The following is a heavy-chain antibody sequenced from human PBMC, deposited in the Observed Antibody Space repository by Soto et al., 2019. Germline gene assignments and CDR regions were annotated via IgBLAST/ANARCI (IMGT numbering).Heavy chain of an antibody. D-gene: IGHD5-12*01. CDR3: AREVATTYYFDY. Sequence: ASVKVSCKASGYTFTSSYMHWLRQAPGQGLEWMGIINPSGGSTSYAQKFQGRVTMTRDTSTSTVYMELSSLRSEDTAVYYCAREVATTYYFDYWGQGTLVTVS. CDR1: GYTFTSSY. V-gene: IGHV1-46*01. CDR2: INPSGGST. J-gene: IGHJ4*02.